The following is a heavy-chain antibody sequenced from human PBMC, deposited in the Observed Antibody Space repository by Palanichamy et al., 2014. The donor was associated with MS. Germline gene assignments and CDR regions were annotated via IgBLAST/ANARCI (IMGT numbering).Heavy chain of an antibody. CDR3: ATIFNIVGTDY. Sequence: QVQPVQSGAEVKKPGASVKVSCKASGYTFTSYYMHWVRQAPGQGLEWMGIINPSGGSTSYAQKFQGRVTMTRDTSTSTVYMELSSLRSEDTAMYYCATIFNIVGTDYWGQGTLVTVSS. V-gene: IGHV1-46*03. D-gene: IGHD1-26*01. CDR2: INPSGGST. J-gene: IGHJ4*02. CDR1: GYTFTSYY.